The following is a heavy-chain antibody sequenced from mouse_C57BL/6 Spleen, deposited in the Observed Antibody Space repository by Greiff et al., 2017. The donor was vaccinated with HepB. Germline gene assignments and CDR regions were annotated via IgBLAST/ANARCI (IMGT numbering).Heavy chain of an antibody. J-gene: IGHJ4*01. Sequence: QVQLQQSGAELARPGASVKLSCKASGYTFTSYGISWVKQRTGQGLEWIGEIYPRSGNTYYNEKFKGKATLTADKSSSTAYMELRSLTSEDSAVYFCARSRDDYDYDGNYAMDYWGQGTSVTVSS. CDR3: ARSRDDYDYDGNYAMDY. CDR1: GYTFTSYG. V-gene: IGHV1-81*01. D-gene: IGHD2-4*01. CDR2: IYPRSGNT.